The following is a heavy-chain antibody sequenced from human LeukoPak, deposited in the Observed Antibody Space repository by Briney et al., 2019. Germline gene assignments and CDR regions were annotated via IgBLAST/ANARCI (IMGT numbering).Heavy chain of an antibody. J-gene: IGHJ4*02. CDR3: ARRGYSGYDPIYYFDY. D-gene: IGHD5-12*01. CDR2: ISSSSSYI. CDR1: GFTFSSYA. V-gene: IGHV3-21*01. Sequence: GGSLRLSCAASGFTFSSYAMSWVRQAPGKGLEWVSSISSSSSYIYYADSVKGRFTISRDNAKNSLYLQMNSLRAEDTAVYYCARRGYSGYDPIYYFDYWGQGTLVTVSS.